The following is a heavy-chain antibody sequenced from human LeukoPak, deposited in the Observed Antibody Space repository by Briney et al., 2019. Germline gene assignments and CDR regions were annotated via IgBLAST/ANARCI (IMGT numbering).Heavy chain of an antibody. Sequence: ASVKVSCKASGGTFSSYAISWVRQAPGQGLEWMGGIIPIFGTANYAQKFQGRVTITADESTSTAYMELSSLRSEDTAVYYCARVIHPGSSWAVGIWGQGTMVTVSS. V-gene: IGHV1-69*13. CDR1: GGTFSSYA. J-gene: IGHJ3*02. CDR3: ARVIHPGSSWAVGI. CDR2: IIPIFGTA. D-gene: IGHD6-13*01.